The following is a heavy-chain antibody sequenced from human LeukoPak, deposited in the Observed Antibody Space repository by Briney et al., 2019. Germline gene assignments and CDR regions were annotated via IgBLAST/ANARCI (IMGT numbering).Heavy chain of an antibody. D-gene: IGHD3-9*01. CDR3: VRDVNAIFAYGMDV. V-gene: IGHV3-33*01. Sequence: GRSLRLSCAASGFTFSSSGMHWVRQAPGKGLEWVAVIWYDGSNKYYADSVKGRFTISRDNSKNTLYLQMNSLRAEDTAVYYCVRDVNAIFAYGMDVWGQGTTVTVSS. CDR1: GFTFSSSG. J-gene: IGHJ6*02. CDR2: IWYDGSNK.